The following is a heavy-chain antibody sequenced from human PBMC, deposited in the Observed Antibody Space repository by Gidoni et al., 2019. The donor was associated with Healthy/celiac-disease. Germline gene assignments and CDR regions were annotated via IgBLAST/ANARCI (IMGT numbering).Heavy chain of an antibody. Sequence: QLQLQESGLGLVKPSETLSLTCTVSGGSISSSSYYWGWIRQPPGKGLEWIGSIYYSGSTYYNPSLKSRVTISVDTSKNQFSLKLSSVTAADTAVYYCARDRLWSGYSHGWFDPWGQGTLVTVSS. CDR3: ARDRLWSGYSHGWFDP. V-gene: IGHV4-39*07. CDR2: IYYSGST. J-gene: IGHJ5*02. CDR1: GGSISSSSYY. D-gene: IGHD3-3*01.